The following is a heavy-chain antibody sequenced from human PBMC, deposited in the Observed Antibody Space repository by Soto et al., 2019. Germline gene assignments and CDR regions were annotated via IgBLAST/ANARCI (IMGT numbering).Heavy chain of an antibody. CDR3: ARDPPATRHGMDV. CDR1: GFTVSSNY. V-gene: IGHV3-53*02. J-gene: IGHJ6*02. CDR2: IYSGGST. Sequence: EVQLVETGGGLIQPGGSLRLSCAASGFTVSSNYMSWVRHAPGKGLEWVSVIYSGGSTYYADSVRGRFTISRDNSKNTLYLQMKSLRAEDTAVYYCARDPPATRHGMDVWGQGTTVTVSS.